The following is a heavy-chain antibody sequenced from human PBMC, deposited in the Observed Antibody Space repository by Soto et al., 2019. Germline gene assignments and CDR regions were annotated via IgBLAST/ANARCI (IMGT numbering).Heavy chain of an antibody. Sequence: PSETLSLTCRVSGDSISDTIYYWGWIRQPPGKGLEWIGYIYYSGTTKYNPSLKTRVTISVDTSKNQFSLKLSSVTAADTAVYYCARGHGSYSPQFDPWGQGTLVTVLL. J-gene: IGHJ5*02. V-gene: IGHV4-61*05. CDR1: GDSISDTIYY. CDR2: IYYSGTT. CDR3: ARGHGSYSPQFDP. D-gene: IGHD1-26*01.